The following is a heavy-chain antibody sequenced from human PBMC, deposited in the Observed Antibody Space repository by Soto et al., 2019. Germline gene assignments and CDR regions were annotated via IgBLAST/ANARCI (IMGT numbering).Heavy chain of an antibody. CDR3: ANDGASDYYSGMDV. V-gene: IGHV3-30*18. CDR2: ISYDGSNK. J-gene: IGHJ6*02. D-gene: IGHD3-10*01. Sequence: QVQLVESGGGVVQPGRSLRLSCAASGFTFSSYGMHWVRQAPGKGLEWVAVISYDGSNKYYADSVKGRFTISRDNSKNTLYLQMNSLRAEDTAVYYCANDGASDYYSGMDVWGQGTTVTVSS. CDR1: GFTFSSYG.